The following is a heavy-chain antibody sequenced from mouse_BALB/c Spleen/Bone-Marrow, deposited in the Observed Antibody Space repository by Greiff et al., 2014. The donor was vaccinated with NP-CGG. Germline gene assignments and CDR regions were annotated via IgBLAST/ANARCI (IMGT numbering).Heavy chain of an antibody. CDR1: GFSLSRYS. CDR2: IWGGGST. V-gene: IGHV2-6-4*01. D-gene: IGHD1-1*01. Sequence: VKLQESGPGQVAPSQSLSITCTVSGFSLSRYSVRWVRQPPGKGLEWLGVIWGGGSTDYNLGLKSRLSISKDNSKSQVFLKMNSLQTDDTAMYYCTRFITTGAMDYWGQGTSVTVSS. J-gene: IGHJ4*01. CDR3: TRFITTGAMDY.